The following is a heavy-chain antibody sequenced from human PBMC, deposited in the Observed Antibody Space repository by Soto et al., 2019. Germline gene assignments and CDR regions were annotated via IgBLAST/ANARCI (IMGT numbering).Heavy chain of an antibody. CDR3: ARDDELSGAVHYYYYGMDV. CDR1: GGTFSSYA. J-gene: IGHJ6*02. CDR2: IIPIFGTA. D-gene: IGHD3-16*02. V-gene: IGHV1-69*01. Sequence: QVQLVQSGAEVKKPGSSVKVSCKASGGTFSSYAISWVRQAPGQGLEWMGGIIPIFGTANYAQKFQRRVTITADESTSTAYMELSSLRSEDTAVYYCARDDELSGAVHYYYYGMDVWGQGTTVTVSS.